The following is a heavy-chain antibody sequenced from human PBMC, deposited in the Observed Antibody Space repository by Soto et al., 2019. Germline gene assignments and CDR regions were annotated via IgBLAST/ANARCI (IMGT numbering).Heavy chain of an antibody. V-gene: IGHV6-1*01. J-gene: IGHJ4*01. CDR1: GDSVSSNRAT. D-gene: IGHD6-13*01. CDR3: ARGGKIAAAAIDY. CDR2: TYYWSRWYN. Sequence: SQTLSLTCAISGDSVSSNRATWNWIRQSPSRGLEWLGRTYYWSRWYNDYAAAVKSRISINPDTSKNQLSLQLNSVTPEDTAVYFCARGGKIAAAAIDYWGHGILATVSS.